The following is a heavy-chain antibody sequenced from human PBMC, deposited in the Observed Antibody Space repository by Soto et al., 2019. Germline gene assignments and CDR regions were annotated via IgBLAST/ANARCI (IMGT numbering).Heavy chain of an antibody. CDR3: AIGAQLRSGELSSDSFDY. CDR2: FDPEDGGT. CDR1: GYTLTELS. J-gene: IGHJ4*02. Sequence: ASVKVSCKVSGYTLTELSMHWVRQAPGKGLEWMGGFDPEDGGTIYAQKFQGRVTMTEDTSTDTAYMELSSLRSEDTAVYYCAIGAQLRSGELSSDSFDYWGQGTLVTVS. D-gene: IGHD3-16*02. V-gene: IGHV1-24*01.